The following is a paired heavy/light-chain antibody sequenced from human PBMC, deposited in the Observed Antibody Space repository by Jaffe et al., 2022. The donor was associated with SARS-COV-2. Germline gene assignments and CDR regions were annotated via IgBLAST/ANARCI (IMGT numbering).Heavy chain of an antibody. CDR3: ARVEPLGRGVAAFDI. Sequence: QVQLQQSGPGLLKPSQTLSLTCVISGDSVSSNTAAWYWVRQSPSRGLEWLGRTYYRSRWYNNYAVSLEGRINIKSDASKNQVSLQLSSVTPEDTAIYFCARVEPLGRGVAAFDIWGQGTPVTVSS. J-gene: IGHJ3*02. CDR1: GDSVSSNTAA. V-gene: IGHV6-1*01. D-gene: IGHD3-10*01. CDR2: TYYRSRWYN.
Light chain of an antibody. Sequence: DIQMTQSPSSLSASVGDRVTITCRAGQDIGIFLNWYQQKPGRAPKLLIFAATVLQAGVPSRFTAGGSGTDFTLSIVNVQPEDFATYYCQQTHSTPPVTFGQGTRLDI. CDR1: QDIGIF. CDR3: QQTHSTPPVT. V-gene: IGKV1-39*01. CDR2: AAT. J-gene: IGKJ5*01.